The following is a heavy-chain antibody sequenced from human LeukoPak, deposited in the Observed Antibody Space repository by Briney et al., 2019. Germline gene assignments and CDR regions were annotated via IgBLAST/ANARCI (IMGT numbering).Heavy chain of an antibody. D-gene: IGHD3-16*01. CDR2: INPSGSVK. CDR1: GFTFSNNW. J-gene: IGHJ6*02. V-gene: IGHV3-7*03. CDR3: ARGGGLDV. Sequence: GGSLRLSCAASGFTFSNNWMSWVRQAPGKGLEWVASINPSGSVKYYVNSVKGRFTISRDNAKNSLYLQMSNLRAEDTAVYFCARGGGLDVWGQGATVTVSS.